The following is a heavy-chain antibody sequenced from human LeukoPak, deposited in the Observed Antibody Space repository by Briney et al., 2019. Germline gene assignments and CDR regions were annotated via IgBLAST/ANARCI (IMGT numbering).Heavy chain of an antibody. V-gene: IGHV4-61*02. CDR2: IYTSGST. CDR1: GGSISSGSYY. Sequence: SETLSLTCTVSGGSISSGSYYWSWIRQPAGNGLEWIGRIYTSGSTNYNPSLKSRVTISVDTSKNQFSLKLCSVTAADTAVYYCARHRGVILDYWGQGTLVTVSS. D-gene: IGHD3-16*02. J-gene: IGHJ4*02. CDR3: ARHRGVILDY.